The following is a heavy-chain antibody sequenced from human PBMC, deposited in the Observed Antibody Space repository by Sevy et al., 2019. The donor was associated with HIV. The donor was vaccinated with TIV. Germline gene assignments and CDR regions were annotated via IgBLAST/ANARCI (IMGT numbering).Heavy chain of an antibody. D-gene: IGHD1-26*01. CDR3: ANAYSGSYSHSYLYALDV. CDR1: GFSFSYYG. V-gene: IGHV3-30*18. CDR2: ISHDGINE. Sequence: GGSLRLSCIGSGFSFSYYGIHWVRQAPGKGLDWVALISHDGINEYYADSVKDRFTISRDNSKNTVYLEMNSLRNEDMAIYFCANAYSGSYSHSYLYALDVWGQGTTVTVSS. J-gene: IGHJ6*02.